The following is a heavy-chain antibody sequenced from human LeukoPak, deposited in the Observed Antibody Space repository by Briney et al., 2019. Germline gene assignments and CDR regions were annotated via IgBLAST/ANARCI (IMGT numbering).Heavy chain of an antibody. Sequence: SETLSLTCIVSGGSISSGTYYWSWIRQPAGKGLEWIGRIYTSGSTNYNPSLKSRVTMSIESSKNQFALKLKSVTAEDTAVYYCARVPPDYNDLHDALDLWGQGTVVTVSS. CDR2: IYTSGST. CDR3: ARVPPDYNDLHDALDL. V-gene: IGHV4-61*02. J-gene: IGHJ3*01. CDR1: GGSISSGTYY. D-gene: IGHD4-17*01.